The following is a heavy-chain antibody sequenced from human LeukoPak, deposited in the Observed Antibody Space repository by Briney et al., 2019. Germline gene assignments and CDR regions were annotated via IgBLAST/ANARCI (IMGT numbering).Heavy chain of an antibody. CDR3: AREEAYYDILTGYYRSGATWFDP. V-gene: IGHV1-2*02. Sequence: ASVKVSCKASGYTFTGYYMHWVRQAPGQGLEWMGWINPNSGGTNYAQKFQGRVTMTRDTSISTAYMELSRLRSDDTAVYYCAREEAYYDILTGYYRSGATWFDPWGQGTLVTVSS. CDR1: GYTFTGYY. CDR2: INPNSGGT. D-gene: IGHD3-9*01. J-gene: IGHJ5*02.